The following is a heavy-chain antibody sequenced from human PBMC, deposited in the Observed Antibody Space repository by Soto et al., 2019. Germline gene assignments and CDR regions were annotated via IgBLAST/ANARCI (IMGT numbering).Heavy chain of an antibody. CDR2: IYYSGSN. Sequence: QVQLQESGPGLVKPSETLSLTCTVSGGSVSSGSYYWSWIRQPPGKGLEWIGYIYYSGSNNYNPSLKIRSTISVDTSKNQFSLKLSSVTAADTAVYYCARFERALASNWFDPWGQGTLVTVSS. CDR1: GGSVSSGSYY. V-gene: IGHV4-61*01. CDR3: ARFERALASNWFDP. D-gene: IGHD1-1*01. J-gene: IGHJ5*02.